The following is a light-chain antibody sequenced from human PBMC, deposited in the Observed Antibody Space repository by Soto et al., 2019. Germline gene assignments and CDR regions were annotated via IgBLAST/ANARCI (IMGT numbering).Light chain of an antibody. CDR2: GAS. CDR3: QQYVSSPWT. V-gene: IGKV3-20*01. Sequence: EIVLTQSPGTLSLSPGERATLSCRASQSVSSNYLAWYQQKPGQAPRLLIYGASSRATGIPDRFSGSGSGTPFTLTTSRLEPQDFAVYYSQQYVSSPWTPGQATTVDI. J-gene: IGKJ1*01. CDR1: QSVSSNY.